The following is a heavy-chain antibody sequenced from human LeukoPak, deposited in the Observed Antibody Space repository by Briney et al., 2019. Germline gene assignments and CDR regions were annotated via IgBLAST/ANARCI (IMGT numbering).Heavy chain of an antibody. CDR1: GFTFDDYA. J-gene: IGHJ4*02. D-gene: IGHD6-13*01. CDR3: AKGTSSWHEFDY. CDR2: ISWDGGST. V-gene: IGHV3-43D*03. Sequence: GGSPRLSCAASGFTFDDYAMHWVRQAPGKGLEWVSLISWDGGSTYYADSVKGRFTISRDNSKNSLYLQMNSLRAEDTALYYCAKGTSSWHEFDYWGQGTLVTVSS.